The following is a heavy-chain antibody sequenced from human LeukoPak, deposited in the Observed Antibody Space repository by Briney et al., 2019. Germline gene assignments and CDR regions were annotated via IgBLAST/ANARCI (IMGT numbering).Heavy chain of an antibody. Sequence: ASVKVFCKASGYTFTNYNIDWVRQATGQGPEWMGWMNPNSGNTGYAQKFQGRVTMTRDTSISTAYMELSRLRSDDTAVYYCARGDGSYYFDYWGQGTLVTVSS. CDR2: MNPNSGNT. CDR3: ARGDGSYYFDY. D-gene: IGHD3-10*01. V-gene: IGHV1-8*01. J-gene: IGHJ4*02. CDR1: GYTFTNYN.